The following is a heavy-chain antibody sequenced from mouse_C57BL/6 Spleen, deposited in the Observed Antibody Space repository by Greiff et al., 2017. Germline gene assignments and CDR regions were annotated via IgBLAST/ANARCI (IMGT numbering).Heavy chain of an antibody. CDR1: GYAFSSSW. V-gene: IGHV1-82*01. CDR3: ARSELPYYFDY. CDR2: IYPGDGDT. Sequence: VQLQQSGPELVKPGASVKISCKASGYAFSSSWMNWVKQRPGKGLEWIGRIYPGDGDTNYNGKFKGKATLTADKSSSTAYMQLSSLTSEDSAVYFCARSELPYYFDYWGQGTTLTVSS. J-gene: IGHJ2*01.